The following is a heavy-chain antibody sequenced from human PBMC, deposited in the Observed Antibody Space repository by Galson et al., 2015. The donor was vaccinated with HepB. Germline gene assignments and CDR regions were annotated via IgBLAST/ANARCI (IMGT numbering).Heavy chain of an antibody. J-gene: IGHJ4*02. Sequence: TLSLTCTVSSGSISSGGYSWSWIRQPPGKGLEWIGNIYDSGNTYYSPSLQSRVTISLDRSKNQFSLNLSSVTAADTAVYYCARVSGYVIDYWGQGTLVTVSS. V-gene: IGHV4-30-2*01. CDR2: IYDSGNT. CDR1: SGSISSGGYS. D-gene: IGHD5-12*01. CDR3: ARVSGYVIDY.